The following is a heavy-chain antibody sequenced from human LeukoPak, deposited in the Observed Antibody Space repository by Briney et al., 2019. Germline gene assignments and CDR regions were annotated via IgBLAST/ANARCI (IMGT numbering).Heavy chain of an antibody. D-gene: IGHD3-10*01. CDR3: ARGTGSGSHN. J-gene: IGHJ4*02. CDR1: GFTFSSYA. V-gene: IGHV3-30-3*01. CDR2: ISYDGSNK. Sequence: GGSLRLSCAASGFTFSSYAMHWVRQAPGKGLEWVAVISYDGSNKYYADSVKGRFTISRDNAKNTLYLQMNSLRAEDTAVYYCARGTGSGSHNWGQGTLVTVSS.